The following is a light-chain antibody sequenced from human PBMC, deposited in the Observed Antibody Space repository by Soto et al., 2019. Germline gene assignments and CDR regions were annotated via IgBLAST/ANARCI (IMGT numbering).Light chain of an antibody. CDR3: QQYGDSPLT. CDR2: AAS. Sequence: EILLTQSPSTLSLSPGEGVTLSWRASQSVTVNSLAWYQQKPGQAPRLLIYAASTRAAAVPDRFTGSGSGTDFALTISRLEPEDFGVYYCQQYGDSPLTSGPGTKVDIK. CDR1: QSVTVNS. V-gene: IGKV3-20*01. J-gene: IGKJ3*01.